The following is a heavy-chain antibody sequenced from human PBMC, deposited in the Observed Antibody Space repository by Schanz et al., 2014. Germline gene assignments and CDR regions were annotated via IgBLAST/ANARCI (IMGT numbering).Heavy chain of an antibody. CDR3: VREGSTTPVAGLRSFDWLGRFDY. CDR1: GFSFSDHA. CDR2: VRKKEFSDDTE. J-gene: IGHJ4*02. Sequence: EVELVESGGGLVQPGGSLRLSCAASGFSFSDHAMDWVRQAAGKGLEWVGRVRKKEFSDDTEEYAASVRGRFTISRDDSKNVVNLQMNGLKTEDTAMYYCVREGSTTPVAGLRSFDWLGRFDYWGQGALGTVSS. V-gene: IGHV3-72*01. D-gene: IGHD3-9*01.